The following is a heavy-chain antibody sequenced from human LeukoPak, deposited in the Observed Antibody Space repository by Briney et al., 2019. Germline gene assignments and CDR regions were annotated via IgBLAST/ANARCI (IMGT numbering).Heavy chain of an antibody. D-gene: IGHD3-16*01. CDR2: ISSSSSYI. CDR3: GRDPPLRSHHAFDI. CDR1: GFTFSSYS. J-gene: IGHJ3*02. V-gene: IGHV3-21*01. Sequence: GGSLTLSCAASGFTFSSYSMNWVRQAPGKGLEWVSSISSSSSYIYYADSVKGRFTISRDNAKNSLYLQMNSLRAEDTAVYYCGRDPPLRSHHAFDIWGQGAMVTVSS.